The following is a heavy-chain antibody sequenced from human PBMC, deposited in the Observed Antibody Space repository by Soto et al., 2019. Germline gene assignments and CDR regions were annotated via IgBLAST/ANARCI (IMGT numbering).Heavy chain of an antibody. CDR3: ARVPYYYDSSWHAFDI. CDR1: GFTVSSNY. D-gene: IGHD3-22*01. Sequence: PGGSLRLSCAASGFTVSSNYMSWVRQAPGKGLEWVSVIYSGGSTYYADSVKGRFTISRDNSKNTLYLQMNSLRAEDTAVYYCARVPYYYDSSWHAFDIWGQGTMVTVSS. V-gene: IGHV3-66*01. J-gene: IGHJ3*02. CDR2: IYSGGST.